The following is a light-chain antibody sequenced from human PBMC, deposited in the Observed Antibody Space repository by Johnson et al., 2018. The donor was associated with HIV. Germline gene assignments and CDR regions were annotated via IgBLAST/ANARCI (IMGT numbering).Light chain of an antibody. CDR2: DND. V-gene: IGLV1-51*01. CDR1: NSNIGNNY. CDR3: GTWDSSLSVSYV. Sequence: QSVLTQPPSVSAAPGQKVTISCSGSNSNIGNNYVSWYQHLPGTAPKLLIYDNDQRPSGSPDRFSGSKSGTSATLDITGLQTGDEADYYCGTWDSSLSVSYVFGTGTNVTVL. J-gene: IGLJ1*01.